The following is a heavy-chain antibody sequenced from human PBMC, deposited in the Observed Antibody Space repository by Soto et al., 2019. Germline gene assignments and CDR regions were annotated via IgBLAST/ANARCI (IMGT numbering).Heavy chain of an antibody. V-gene: IGHV1-8*01. D-gene: IGHD2-15*01. CDR3: ARARGILCSGGSCYSYYGMDV. Sequence: QVQLVQSGAEVKKPGASVKVSCKASGYTFTSYDINWVRQATGQGLEWMGWMNPNSGNTGYAQKFQGRVTMTRNTSMSTAYMAMSSLRSEDTAVYYCARARGILCSGGSCYSYYGMDVWGQGTTVTVSS. J-gene: IGHJ6*02. CDR2: MNPNSGNT. CDR1: GYTFTSYD.